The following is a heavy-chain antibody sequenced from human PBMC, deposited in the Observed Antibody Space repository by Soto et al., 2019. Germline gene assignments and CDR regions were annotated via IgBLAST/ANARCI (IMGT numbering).Heavy chain of an antibody. V-gene: IGHV1-69*01. D-gene: IGHD6-6*01. CDR1: GGTISSYA. J-gene: IGHJ4*02. CDR3: AGSIAARPLDY. Sequence: QVQLVQSGAEVKKTGSSVKLSCKASGGTISSYAISWVRQAPGQGLEWMGGIIPIFGTANYAQKFQGRVTITADESTSTAYMELSSLRSEDTAVYYCAGSIAARPLDYWGQGTLVTVSS. CDR2: IIPIFGTA.